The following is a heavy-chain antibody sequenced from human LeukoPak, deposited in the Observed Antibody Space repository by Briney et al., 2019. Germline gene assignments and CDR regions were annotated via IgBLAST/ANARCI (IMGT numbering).Heavy chain of an antibody. V-gene: IGHV3-9*01. CDR1: GFTFDDYA. CDR2: ISWNSGSI. CDR3: AKDIGDRRRGIDY. Sequence: GGSLRLSCAASGFTFDDYAMHWVRQAPGKGLEWVSGISWNSGSIGYADSVKGRFTISRDNAKNSLYLQMYSLRAEDTALYYCAKDIGDRRRGIDYWGQGTLVTVSS. D-gene: IGHD3-10*01. J-gene: IGHJ4*02.